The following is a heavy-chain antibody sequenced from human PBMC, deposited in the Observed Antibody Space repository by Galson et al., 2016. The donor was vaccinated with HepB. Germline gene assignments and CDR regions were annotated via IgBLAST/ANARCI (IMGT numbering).Heavy chain of an antibody. J-gene: IGHJ6*02. Sequence: SVKVSCKAFGSTFYNNAVSWVRQAPGQGLEWMGGIIPLFSTSEYAQKFRGRVTITADESTDTTYMELSSLRSEDTAVYYCASGTYYDSGGFLYYCYYGLDVWGQGTTVTVSS. CDR3: ASGTYYDSGGFLYYCYYGLDV. CDR1: GSTFYNNA. CDR2: IIPLFSTS. D-gene: IGHD3-22*01. V-gene: IGHV1-69*13.